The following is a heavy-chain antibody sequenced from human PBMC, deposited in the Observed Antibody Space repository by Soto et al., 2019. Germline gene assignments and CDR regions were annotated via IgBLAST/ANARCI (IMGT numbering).Heavy chain of an antibody. CDR3: ATVIGVVVAADLTFDY. CDR2: FDPEDGET. CDR1: GYTLTELS. J-gene: IGHJ4*02. V-gene: IGHV1-24*01. Sequence: ASVKVSCKVSGYTLTELSMHWVRQAPGKGLEWMGGFDPEDGETIYAQKFQGRVTMTEDTSTDTAYMELSSLRSEDTAVYYCATVIGVVVAADLTFDYWGQGTLVTVSS. D-gene: IGHD2-15*01.